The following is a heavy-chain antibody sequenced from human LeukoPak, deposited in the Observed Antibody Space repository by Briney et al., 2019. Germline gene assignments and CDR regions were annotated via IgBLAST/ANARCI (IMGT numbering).Heavy chain of an antibody. D-gene: IGHD1-7*01. CDR2: ISSSSSYI. CDR1: GFTVSTNY. Sequence: GGSLRLSCAASGFTVSTNYMSWVRQAPGKGLEWVSSISSSSSYIYYADSVKGRFTISRDNAKNSLYLQMNSLRADDTAVYYCAKRRGLELTYYYHMDVWGKGTTVTVSS. CDR3: AKRRGLELTYYYHMDV. J-gene: IGHJ6*03. V-gene: IGHV3-21*04.